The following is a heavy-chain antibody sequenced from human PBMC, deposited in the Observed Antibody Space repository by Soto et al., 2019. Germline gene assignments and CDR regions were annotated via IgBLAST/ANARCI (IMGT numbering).Heavy chain of an antibody. J-gene: IGHJ6*02. D-gene: IGHD3-9*01. CDR1: GYTFTGYY. Sequence: ASVKVSCKASGYTFTGYYMHWVRQAPGQGLEWMGWINPNGGGTNYAQKFQGRVTMTRDTSISTAYMELSRLRSDDTAVYYCARAERKNILTGYYYYYYGMDVWGQGTTVTVSS. V-gene: IGHV1-2*02. CDR3: ARAERKNILTGYYYYYYGMDV. CDR2: INPNGGGT.